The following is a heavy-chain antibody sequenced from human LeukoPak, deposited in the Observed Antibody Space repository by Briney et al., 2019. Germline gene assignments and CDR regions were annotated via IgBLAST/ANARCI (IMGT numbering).Heavy chain of an antibody. D-gene: IGHD1-26*01. Sequence: TSETLSFTCAVSGVSISSGDWWNWVRQPPGKGLEWIGEIFHSGSTNYNPSLKSRLTISVDKSKNQLSLKLSSVTAADTAVYYCASGQATTHRDAFDIWGQGTMVTVSS. J-gene: IGHJ3*02. CDR2: IFHSGST. CDR1: GVSISSGDW. CDR3: ASGQATTHRDAFDI. V-gene: IGHV4-4*02.